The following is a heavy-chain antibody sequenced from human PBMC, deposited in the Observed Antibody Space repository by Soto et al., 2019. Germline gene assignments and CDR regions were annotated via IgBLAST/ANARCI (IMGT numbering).Heavy chain of an antibody. CDR2: INAGNGNT. CDR3: ARERTVAGNDY. V-gene: IGHV1-3*01. CDR1: GYTFTSYA. J-gene: IGHJ4*02. Sequence: GAPVKVSFKASGYTFTSYAMHWVRPAPGQRLEWMGWINAGNGNTKYSQKFQGRVTITRDTSASTAYMELSSLSSEDTAVYYCARERTVAGNDYWGQGTLVTVSS. D-gene: IGHD6-19*01.